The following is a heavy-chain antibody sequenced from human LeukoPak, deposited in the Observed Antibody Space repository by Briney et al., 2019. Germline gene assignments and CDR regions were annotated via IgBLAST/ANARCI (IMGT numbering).Heavy chain of an antibody. CDR2: IYYSGST. CDR3: ARNLKAGTWGNWFDP. Sequence: PSETLSLTCTVSGGSISSYYWSWIRQPPGKGLEWIGYIYYSGSTNYNPSLKSRVTISVDTSKNQFSLKLSSVTVADTAVYYCARNLKAGTWGNWFDPWGQGTLVTVSS. V-gene: IGHV4-59*01. CDR1: GGSISSYY. J-gene: IGHJ5*02. D-gene: IGHD6-19*01.